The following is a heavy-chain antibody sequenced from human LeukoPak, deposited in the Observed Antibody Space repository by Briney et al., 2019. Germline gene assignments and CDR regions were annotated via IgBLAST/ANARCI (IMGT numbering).Heavy chain of an antibody. CDR2: IRYDGSNK. J-gene: IGHJ4*02. D-gene: IGHD4-17*01. CDR1: GCTFTSYG. CDR3: AKDLVGYGDYLDY. V-gene: IGHV3-30*02. Sequence: PAGSLRLSCAASGCTFTSYGMHWVRQAPGKGLDRVASIRYDGSNKYYADSVKGRFTISRDNSKNTLHLQMNSLRAEDTAVYYCAKDLVGYGDYLDYWGQGTLVTVSS.